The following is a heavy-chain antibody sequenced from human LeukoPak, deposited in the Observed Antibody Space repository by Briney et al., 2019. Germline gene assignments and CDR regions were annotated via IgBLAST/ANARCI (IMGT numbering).Heavy chain of an antibody. V-gene: IGHV3-21*01. CDR2: ISSSSSYI. J-gene: IGHJ4*02. D-gene: IGHD3-10*01. Sequence: GGSLRLSCAASGFTFSSYSMNWVRQVPGKGLEWVSSISSSSSYIYYADSVKGRFTISRDNAKNSLYLQMNSLRAEDTAVYYCARGSYYYGSGSYPPVDYWGQGTLVTVSS. CDR3: ARGSYYYGSGSYPPVDY. CDR1: GFTFSSYS.